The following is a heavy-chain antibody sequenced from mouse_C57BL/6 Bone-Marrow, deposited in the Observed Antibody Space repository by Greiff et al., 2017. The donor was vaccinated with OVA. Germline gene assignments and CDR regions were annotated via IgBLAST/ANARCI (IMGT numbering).Heavy chain of an antibody. CDR3: ARSPIYDGNYYYFDY. D-gene: IGHD2-1*01. J-gene: IGHJ2*01. CDR2: INPSNGGT. Sequence: QVQLQQPGPELVKPGASVKLSCKASGYTFTSYWMHWVKQRPGQGLEWIGNINPSNGGTNYNEKFKSKATLTVDKSSSTAYMQRSSRTSEDSAVYYCARSPIYDGNYYYFDYWGQGTTLTVSS. V-gene: IGHV1-53*01. CDR1: GYTFTSYW.